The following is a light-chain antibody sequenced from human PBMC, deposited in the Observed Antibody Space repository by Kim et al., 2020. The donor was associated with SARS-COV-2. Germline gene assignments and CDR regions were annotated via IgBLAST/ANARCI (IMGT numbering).Light chain of an antibody. J-gene: IGKJ4*01. V-gene: IGKV1-33*01. Sequence: SAYVGDKVTITCQASQNIYKYLNWYQHKPGKAPNLLIYDASKLQTGVPPRFSGSGSGTHFTLTINGLQPEDIATYYCQQNDDLPVTFGGGTKVEI. CDR3: QQNDDLPVT. CDR2: DAS. CDR1: QNIYKY.